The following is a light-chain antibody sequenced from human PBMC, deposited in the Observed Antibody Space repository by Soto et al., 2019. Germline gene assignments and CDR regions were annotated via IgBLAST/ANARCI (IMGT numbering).Light chain of an antibody. J-gene: IGLJ1*01. V-gene: IGLV2-23*01. CDR2: QGY. Sequence: QSALTQPASVSGSPGQSITISCTGTSSDVGKYNLVSWYQQHPGKDPTVMILQGYNRPSGVSNLVSGCKLGNTASLTIAGPPSEDEAEYYCCAYAATCTYVFRTRTKVTVL. CDR1: SSDVGKYNL. CDR3: CAYAATCTYV.